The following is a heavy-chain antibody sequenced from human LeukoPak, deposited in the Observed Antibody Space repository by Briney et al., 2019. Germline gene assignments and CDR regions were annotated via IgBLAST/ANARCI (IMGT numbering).Heavy chain of an antibody. J-gene: IGHJ5*01. CDR1: GGSISNSDYF. CDR2: ISYSGNT. V-gene: IGHV4-39*07. CDR3: ARVRTGSHCDS. D-gene: IGHD3-10*01. Sequence: SETLSLTCTVSGGSISNSDYFRAWIRQPPGKGLEWVASISYSGNTFYNASFKSRATISRDTSKNQFSLKLTSLTAADTAVHYCARVRTGSHCDSWGRGTLVTVSS.